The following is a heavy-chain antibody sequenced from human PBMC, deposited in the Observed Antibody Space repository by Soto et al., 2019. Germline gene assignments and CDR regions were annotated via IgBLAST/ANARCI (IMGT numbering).Heavy chain of an antibody. Sequence: PSETLSLTCTVSGGSISSYYWSWIRQPPWKGLEWIGYIYYSGSTNYNPSLKSRVTISVDTSKNQFSLKLSSVTAADTAVYYCARRSDPGITIFGVVILDYCMDVWGQGTTIT. CDR1: GGSISSYY. J-gene: IGHJ6*02. CDR3: ARRSDPGITIFGVVILDYCMDV. V-gene: IGHV4-59*08. D-gene: IGHD3-3*01. CDR2: IYYSGST.